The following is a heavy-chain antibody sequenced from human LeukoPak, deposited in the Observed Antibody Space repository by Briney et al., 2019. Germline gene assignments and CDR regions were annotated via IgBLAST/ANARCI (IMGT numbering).Heavy chain of an antibody. V-gene: IGHV3-30*03. J-gene: IGHJ4*02. CDR1: GFTFSSYS. CDR2: ISYDGSNK. Sequence: GGSPRLSCAASGFTFSSYSMNWVRQAPGKGLEWVAVISYDGSNKYYADSVKGRFTISRDNSKNTLYLQMNSLRAEDTAVYYCASGQQQLINDFDYWGQGTLVTVSS. CDR3: ASGQQQLINDFDY. D-gene: IGHD6-13*01.